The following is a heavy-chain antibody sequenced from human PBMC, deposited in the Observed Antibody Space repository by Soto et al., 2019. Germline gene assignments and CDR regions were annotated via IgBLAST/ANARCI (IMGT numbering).Heavy chain of an antibody. J-gene: IGHJ3*02. D-gene: IGHD6-13*01. Sequence: PSETLSLTCAVYGGSFSGYYWSWIRQPPGKGLEWIGEINHSGSTNYNPSLKSRVTISVDTSKNQFSLKLSSVTAADTAVYYCARDPSIAAAAHAFDIWGQGTMVTVSS. V-gene: IGHV4-34*01. CDR2: INHSGST. CDR1: GGSFSGYY. CDR3: ARDPSIAAAAHAFDI.